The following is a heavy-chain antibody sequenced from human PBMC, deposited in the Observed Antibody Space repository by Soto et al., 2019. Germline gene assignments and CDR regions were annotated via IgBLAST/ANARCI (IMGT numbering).Heavy chain of an antibody. CDR1: GVSLSTRVES. D-gene: IGHD2-8*01. V-gene: IGHV2-5*02. CDR2: IYWDDDR. Sequence: GPTQVDPTKTLKITCIFSGVSLSTRVESVGWIRQPPGKALEWLALIYWDDDRRDSPSLKSRLTITNDTSKNQVVLTITNMYPVDKATYYCAITYGYFDYWGQATRVTAPQ. J-gene: IGHJ4*02. CDR3: AITYGYFDY.